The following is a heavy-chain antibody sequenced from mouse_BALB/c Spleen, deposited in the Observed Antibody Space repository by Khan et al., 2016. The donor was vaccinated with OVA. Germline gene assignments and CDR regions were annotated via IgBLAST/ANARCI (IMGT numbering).Heavy chain of an antibody. J-gene: IGHJ2*01. CDR1: GFTFSNFG. CDR2: IRGDSNTI. CDR3: ARSYLYGYYFDQ. Sequence: EVELVESGGGLVQPEGSRKLSCAASGFTFSNFGMHWIRQAPEKGLEWVAYIRGDSNTIYYADTVKGRFTISRDNPRNTLFLQMTSLRSEDTAMYYCARSYLYGYYFDQWGQGTTLTVS. D-gene: IGHD1-1*01. V-gene: IGHV5-17*02.